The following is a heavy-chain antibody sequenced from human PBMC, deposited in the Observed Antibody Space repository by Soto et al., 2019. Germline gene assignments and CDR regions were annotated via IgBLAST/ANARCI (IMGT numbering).Heavy chain of an antibody. D-gene: IGHD3-10*01. CDR2: IIPIFGTA. CDR3: ARVGYVSGPGSSPQFFDY. J-gene: IGHJ4*02. Sequence: ASVKVSCKASGGTFSSYAISWVRQAPGQGLEWMGGIIPIFGTANYAQKFQGRVTITADESTSTAYMELSSLRSEDTAVYYCARVGYVSGPGSSPQFFDYWGQGTLVTVSS. V-gene: IGHV1-69*13. CDR1: GGTFSSYA.